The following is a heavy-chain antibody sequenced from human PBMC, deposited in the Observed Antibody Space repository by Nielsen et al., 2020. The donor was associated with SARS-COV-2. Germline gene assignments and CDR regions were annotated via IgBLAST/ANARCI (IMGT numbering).Heavy chain of an antibody. CDR2: ISSSSSYT. CDR3: ARLRLPRVDY. J-gene: IGHJ4*02. V-gene: IGHV3-11*03. D-gene: IGHD5-12*01. Sequence: LKISCAASGFTFSDYYMSWIRQAPGKGLEWVSYISSSSSYTNYADSVKGRFTISRDNAKNSLYLQMNSLRAEDTAVYYCARLRLPRVDYWGQGTLVTVSS. CDR1: GFTFSDYY.